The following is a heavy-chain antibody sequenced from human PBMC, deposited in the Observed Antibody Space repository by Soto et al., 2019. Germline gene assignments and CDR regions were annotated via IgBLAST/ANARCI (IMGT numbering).Heavy chain of an antibody. CDR2: IWFDGNKQ. CDR3: ARGLQSLFDY. J-gene: IGHJ4*02. V-gene: IGHV3-33*01. CDR1: GFTFGNYG. Sequence: PGGSLRLSCAASGFTFGNYGMHWVRQAPGKGLEWVAVIWFDGNKQNYADSVKGRFTISRDNSKNTLYVQMTSLGAEDTAVYYCARGLQSLFDYWGQGTLVTVSS.